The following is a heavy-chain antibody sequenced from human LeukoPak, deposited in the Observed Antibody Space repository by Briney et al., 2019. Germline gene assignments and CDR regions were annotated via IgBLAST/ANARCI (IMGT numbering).Heavy chain of an antibody. Sequence: PGGSLRLSCAASGFTFSSYGMHWVRQAPGKGLEWVAVISYDGSNKYYADSVKARFTISRDNSKNTLYLQMNSLRAEDTAVYYCAKEDTATVTFPYYYYGMDVWGQGTTVTVSS. V-gene: IGHV3-30*18. D-gene: IGHD5-18*01. CDR2: ISYDGSNK. CDR1: GFTFSSYG. J-gene: IGHJ6*02. CDR3: AKEDTATVTFPYYYYGMDV.